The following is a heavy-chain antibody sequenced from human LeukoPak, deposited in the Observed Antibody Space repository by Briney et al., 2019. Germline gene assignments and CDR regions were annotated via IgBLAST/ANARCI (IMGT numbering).Heavy chain of an antibody. V-gene: IGHV1-46*01. Sequence: ASVKVSCKASGYTFTSYYMHWVRQAPRQGLEWMGIINPSGGSTSYAQKFQGRVTMTRDTSTSTVYMELSSLRSDDTAVYYCARNTGGTTEIGPNYFDYGGQGTWSPSPQ. CDR2: INPSGGST. CDR1: GYTFTSYY. D-gene: IGHD4-17*01. J-gene: IGHJ4*02. CDR3: ARNTGGTTEIGPNYFDY.